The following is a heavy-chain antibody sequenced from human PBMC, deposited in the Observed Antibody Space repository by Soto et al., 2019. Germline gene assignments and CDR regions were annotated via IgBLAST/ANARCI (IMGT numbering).Heavy chain of an antibody. V-gene: IGHV1-46*01. CDR3: AREGERIQLWSPDYYYYYGMDV. Sequence: GASVKVSCKASGYTFTSYYMHWVRQAPGQGLEWMGIINPSGGSTSYAQKFQGRVTMTRDTSTSTVYMELSSLRSEDTAVYYCAREGERIQLWSPDYYYYYGMDVRGQGTTVTVSS. D-gene: IGHD5-18*01. CDR1: GYTFTSYY. J-gene: IGHJ6*02. CDR2: INPSGGST.